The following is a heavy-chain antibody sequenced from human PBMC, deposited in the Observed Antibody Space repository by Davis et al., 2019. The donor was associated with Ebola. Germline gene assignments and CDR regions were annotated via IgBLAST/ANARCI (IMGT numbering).Heavy chain of an antibody. J-gene: IGHJ4*02. Sequence: SETLSLTCAVSTGSSNLYDWIYYWSWVRQSPGNGLEWIGYIYYNGRTTYNPSLESRVTISLHTSKNQFSLNLTSVTTDDTAVYYCARERGGANFDYWGQGILVTVSS. CDR1: TGSSNLYDWIYY. V-gene: IGHV4-59*01. CDR3: ARERGGANFDY. CDR2: IYYNGRT. D-gene: IGHD3-10*01.